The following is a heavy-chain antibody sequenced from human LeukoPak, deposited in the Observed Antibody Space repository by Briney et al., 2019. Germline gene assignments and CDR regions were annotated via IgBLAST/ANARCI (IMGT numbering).Heavy chain of an antibody. CDR3: AKVVQYTASTGTGLDY. CDR1: GFTFSNYG. V-gene: IGHV3-33*06. J-gene: IGHJ4*02. CDR2: IWYDGSYK. D-gene: IGHD6-13*01. Sequence: GGSLRLSCAASGFTFSNYGMHWVRQAPGKGLDWAAVIWYDGSYKYYADSVKGRFTISRDNSKNTLYLQMDSLRAEDTAVYYCAKVVQYTASTGTGLDYWGQGTLVTVSS.